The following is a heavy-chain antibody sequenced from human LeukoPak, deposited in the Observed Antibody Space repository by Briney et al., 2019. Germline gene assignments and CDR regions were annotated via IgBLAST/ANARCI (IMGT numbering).Heavy chain of an antibody. Sequence: ASVKVSCKASGGTFSSYAISWVRQAPGQGLEWMGRIIPIFGTATYAQKFQGRVTITTDESTSTAYMELSSLRSEDTVVYYCARDLVLRYSSGWHFDYWGQGTLVTVSS. D-gene: IGHD6-19*01. J-gene: IGHJ4*02. V-gene: IGHV1-69*05. CDR3: ARDLVLRYSSGWHFDY. CDR2: IIPIFGTA. CDR1: GGTFSSYA.